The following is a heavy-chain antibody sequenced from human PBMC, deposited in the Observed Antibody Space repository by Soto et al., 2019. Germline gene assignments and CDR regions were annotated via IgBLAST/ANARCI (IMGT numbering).Heavy chain of an antibody. CDR3: AKDPGYDSRGYYLS. V-gene: IGHV3-30*18. J-gene: IGHJ5*02. CDR1: GFTFSSYG. D-gene: IGHD3-22*01. CDR2: ISDDGSNK. Sequence: SLSCAASGFTFSSYGMHWVRQAPGKGLEWVAVISDDGSNKYYADSVKGRFTISRDNSKNTLYLQMNSLRAEDTAVYYCAKDPGYDSRGYYLSWGQGXLVTVSS.